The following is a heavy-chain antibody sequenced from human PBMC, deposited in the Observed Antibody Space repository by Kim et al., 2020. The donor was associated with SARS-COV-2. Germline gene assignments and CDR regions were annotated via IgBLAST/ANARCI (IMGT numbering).Heavy chain of an antibody. Sequence: GGSLRLSCAASGFTFGDYAMHWVRQAPGKGLEWVSGISWNSGSIGYADSVKGRFTISRDNAKNSLYLQMNSLRAEDTALYYCAKDEGAIVVVPAALDYWGQGTLVTVSS. CDR2: ISWNSGSI. J-gene: IGHJ4*02. V-gene: IGHV3-9*01. CDR1: GFTFGDYA. D-gene: IGHD2-2*01. CDR3: AKDEGAIVVVPAALDY.